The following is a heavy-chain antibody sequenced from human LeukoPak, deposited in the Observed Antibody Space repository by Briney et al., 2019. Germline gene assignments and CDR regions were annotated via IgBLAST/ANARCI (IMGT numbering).Heavy chain of an antibody. Sequence: GGSLRLSCAASGFTFSTYAMSWVRQAPGKGLEWVSSISGSGGTSYYVDSVKGRFTISRDNSKNTMYLQMNSLRAEDTAVYYCAKKSPGTTSPFDSWGQGTLVTVSS. CDR2: ISGSGGTS. J-gene: IGHJ4*02. CDR3: AKKSPGTTSPFDS. CDR1: GFTFSTYA. V-gene: IGHV3-23*01. D-gene: IGHD1-14*01.